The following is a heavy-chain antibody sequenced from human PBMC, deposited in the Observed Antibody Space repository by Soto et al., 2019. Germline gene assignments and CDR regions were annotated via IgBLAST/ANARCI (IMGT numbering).Heavy chain of an antibody. CDR3: ARKNWNANYYYYYYGMDV. D-gene: IGHD1-1*01. J-gene: IGHJ6*02. Sequence: QVQLVQSGAEVKKPGSSVKVSCKASGGTFSSYAISWVRQAPGQGLEWMGGIIPIFGTANYAQKFQGRVTITADESTSTAYMELSSLRSEDTAVYYCARKNWNANYYYYYYGMDVWGQGTTVTVSS. CDR2: IIPIFGTA. CDR1: GGTFSSYA. V-gene: IGHV1-69*01.